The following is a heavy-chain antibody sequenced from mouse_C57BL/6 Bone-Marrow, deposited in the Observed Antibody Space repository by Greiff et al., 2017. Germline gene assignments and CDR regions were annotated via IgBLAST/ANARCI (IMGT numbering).Heavy chain of an antibody. CDR2: IHPISGST. CDR1: GYTFTSYW. Sequence: QVQLQQPGAELVKPGASVKLSCKASGYTFTSYWMHWVKQRPGQGLEWIGMIHPISGSTNYNEKFKSKATLTVDKSSSTAYMQLSSLTSEDSAVYYCGTYCSGYYAMDYWGQGTSVTVSS. CDR3: GTYCSGYYAMDY. V-gene: IGHV1-64*01. D-gene: IGHD1-1*01. J-gene: IGHJ4*01.